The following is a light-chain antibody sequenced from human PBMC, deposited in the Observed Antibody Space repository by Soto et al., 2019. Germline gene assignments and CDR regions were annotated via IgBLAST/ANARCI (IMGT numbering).Light chain of an antibody. CDR2: EAW. Sequence: RMTQSPSSLSASVGERVTMAWRASQDIKNDLAWYQQKPGKAPELLIYEAWNLPRGVPSMFSGSGSGTDFTLTINSLQPEDFAIYFCLQDYIYPRTFGPGTRWIS. CDR1: QDIKND. V-gene: IGKV1-6*01. J-gene: IGKJ1*01. CDR3: LQDYIYPRT.